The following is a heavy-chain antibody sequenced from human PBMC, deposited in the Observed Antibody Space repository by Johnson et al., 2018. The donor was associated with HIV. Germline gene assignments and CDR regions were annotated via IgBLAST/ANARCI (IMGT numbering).Heavy chain of an antibody. Sequence: QVQLVESGGRVVQPGRSLRLFCATSGFTFSSYGMLWVRQAPGKGLEWVAVISFDGSNKYYTDSVKGRFIISRDNSKNMTNLQMNGLSDEDTADYYCVRDQGSGWPTNAFDIWGRGTRVTVSS. V-gene: IGHV3-33*08. J-gene: IGHJ3*02. CDR2: ISFDGSNK. CDR1: GFTFSSYG. CDR3: VRDQGSGWPTNAFDI. D-gene: IGHD6-19*01.